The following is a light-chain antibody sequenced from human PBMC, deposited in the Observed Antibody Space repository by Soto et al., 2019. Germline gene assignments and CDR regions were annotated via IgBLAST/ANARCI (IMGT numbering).Light chain of an antibody. CDR3: CSYAGSSTNVV. CDR1: SSDVGSYNL. CDR2: EGS. Sequence: QSALTQPASVSGSPGQSIPISCTGTSSDVGSYNLVSWYQQHPGKAPKLMIYEGSKRPSGVSNRFSGSKSGNTASLTISGLQVEDEADYYCCSYAGSSTNVVFGGGTKLTVL. J-gene: IGLJ2*01. V-gene: IGLV2-23*01.